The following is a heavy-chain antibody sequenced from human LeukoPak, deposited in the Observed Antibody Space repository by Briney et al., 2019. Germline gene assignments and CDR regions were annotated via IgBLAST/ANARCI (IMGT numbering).Heavy chain of an antibody. D-gene: IGHD2-2*01. V-gene: IGHV4-4*09. Sequence: SETLSLTCTVSGGSISSYYWSWIRQPPGKGLEWIGYIYTSGSTNYNPSLKSRVTISVDTSKNQFSLKLSSVTAADTAVYYCARTVVVPAGGWFDPWGQGTLVTVSS. CDR2: IYTSGST. CDR3: ARTVVVPAGGWFDP. CDR1: GGSISSYY. J-gene: IGHJ5*02.